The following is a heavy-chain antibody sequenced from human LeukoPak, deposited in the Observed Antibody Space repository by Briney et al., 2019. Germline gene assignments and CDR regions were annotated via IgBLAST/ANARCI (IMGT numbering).Heavy chain of an antibody. J-gene: IGHJ2*01. CDR3: AVDSSEDYGRGNFDL. Sequence: SETLSLTRTVSSGSTSNFYWSWIRQPAGKGLQWIGRIYTSGATNYNPSLKSRVTMSIHTSKNQVSLNLASVTAADTAIYYCAVDSSEDYGRGNFDLWGRGTLVTVSS. D-gene: IGHD4/OR15-4a*01. CDR2: IYTSGAT. V-gene: IGHV4-4*07. CDR1: SGSTSNFY.